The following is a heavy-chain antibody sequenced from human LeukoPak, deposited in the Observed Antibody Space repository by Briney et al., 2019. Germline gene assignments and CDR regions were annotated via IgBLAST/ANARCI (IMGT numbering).Heavy chain of an antibody. Sequence: GGSLRLSCAASGFTFSSYAMHWVRQAPGKGLEWVAVISYDGSNKYYADSVKGRFTISRDNSKNTLYLQMNSLRAEDTAVYYCAASRVYSSSWSYWGQGTLVTVSS. CDR2: ISYDGSNK. V-gene: IGHV3-30-3*01. CDR3: AASRVYSSSWSY. J-gene: IGHJ4*02. D-gene: IGHD6-13*01. CDR1: GFTFSSYA.